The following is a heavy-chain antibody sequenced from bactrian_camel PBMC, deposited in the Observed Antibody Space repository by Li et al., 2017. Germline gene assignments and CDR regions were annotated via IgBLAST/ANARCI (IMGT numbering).Heavy chain of an antibody. J-gene: IGHJ4*01. V-gene: IGHV3S1*01. CDR1: GYTFNTY. D-gene: IGHD6*01. CDR2: IDTGDGST. CDR3: AADPRRKTDESWHDAFWHVF. Sequence: QLVESGGGSALAGGSVRLSCTASGYTFNTYSWFRQAPGKEREGVAAIDTGDGSTYYLNSVEGRFTISHDNAKNTLYLQMNSLKPEDTAIYYCAADPRRKTDESWHDAFWHVFWGHGTQVTVS.